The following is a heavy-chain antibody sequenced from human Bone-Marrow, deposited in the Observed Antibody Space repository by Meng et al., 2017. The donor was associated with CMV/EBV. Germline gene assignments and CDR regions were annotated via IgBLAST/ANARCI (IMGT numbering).Heavy chain of an antibody. CDR3: LSALSDPDY. CDR1: GYTFTGYY. J-gene: IGHJ4*02. D-gene: IGHD1-26*01. Sequence: ASVKVSCKASGYTFTGYYIHWVRQAPGQGLEWMGWINPNSGATNYAQKFQGRVTMTRDTSISTAYMEIGSLRSDDTAVFYCLSALSDPDYWGQGTLVTVPQ. V-gene: IGHV1-2*02. CDR2: INPNSGAT.